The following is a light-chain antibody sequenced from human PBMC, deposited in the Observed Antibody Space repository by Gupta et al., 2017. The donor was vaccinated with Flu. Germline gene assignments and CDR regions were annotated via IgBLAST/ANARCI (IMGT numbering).Light chain of an antibody. CDR3: QQDSSGPRT. CDR2: EAS. J-gene: IGKJ1*01. Sequence: PATLSVSQGERATLSCRASQSVSSNLAWYQQKPGQAPRLLIYEASARAAGVPDRFSGGGSGTEFTLTISGLQSEDFAVYYCQQDSSGPRTFGQGTKVEIK. V-gene: IGKV3-15*01. CDR1: QSVSSN.